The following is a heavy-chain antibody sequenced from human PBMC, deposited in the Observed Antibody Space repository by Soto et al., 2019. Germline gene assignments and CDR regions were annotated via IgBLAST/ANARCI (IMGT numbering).Heavy chain of an antibody. Sequence: QVQLVESGGGVVQPGRSLRLSCAASGFTFSSYAMHWVRQAPGKGLEWVAVISYDGSNKYYADSVKGRFTISRDNSKNTLYLQMNSLRAEDTAVYYCARDHSILGYCSSTSCYGDGPWTYYGMDVWGQGITVTVSS. D-gene: IGHD2-2*01. CDR1: GFTFSSYA. CDR3: ARDHSILGYCSSTSCYGDGPWTYYGMDV. V-gene: IGHV3-30-3*01. J-gene: IGHJ6*02. CDR2: ISYDGSNK.